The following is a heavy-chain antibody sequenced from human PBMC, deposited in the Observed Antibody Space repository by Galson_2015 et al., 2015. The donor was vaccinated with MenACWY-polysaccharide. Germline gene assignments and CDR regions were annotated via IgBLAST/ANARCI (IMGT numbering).Heavy chain of an antibody. V-gene: IGHV5-51*03. Sequence: QSGAEVKKPGESLKISCKASGYIFNNYWIGWVRQMPDKGLEWMGRIFPDNSDPRYSPSFQGQVTVSVDKSTSTAYLHLSGLKASDTGMYYCARLRGLGGQFYCDFWGQGSLV. CDR1: GYIFNNYW. J-gene: IGHJ4*02. D-gene: IGHD4-23*01. CDR2: IFPDNSDP. CDR3: ARLRGLGGQFYCDF.